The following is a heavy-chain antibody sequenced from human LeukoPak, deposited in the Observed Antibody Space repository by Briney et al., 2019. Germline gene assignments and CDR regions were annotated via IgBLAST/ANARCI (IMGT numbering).Heavy chain of an antibody. Sequence: KPGGSLRLSCAASGFTFSNAWMTWVRQAPGKGLEWVGRIKSKTDGGTTEYTPPVKGRFTMSRDDSKATLYLQMNSLKAEDTAVYYCTTDLGLTMIRGVIVYWGQGALVTVSS. CDR1: GFTFSNAW. V-gene: IGHV3-15*01. CDR3: TTDLGLTMIRGVIVY. D-gene: IGHD3-10*01. CDR2: IKSKTDGGTT. J-gene: IGHJ4*02.